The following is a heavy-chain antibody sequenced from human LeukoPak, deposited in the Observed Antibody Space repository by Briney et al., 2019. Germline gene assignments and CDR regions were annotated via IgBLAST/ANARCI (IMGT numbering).Heavy chain of an antibody. CDR2: IYYSGST. D-gene: IGHD6-6*01. CDR3: ARVTYTVAARYYYYMDV. Sequence: SETLSLTCGVSGGSISSYYWSWIRQPPGKGLEWIGYIYYSGSTNYIPSLKSRVTISVDTSKNQFSLKLSSVTAADTAVYYCARVTYTVAARYYYYMDVWGKGTTVTVSS. CDR1: GGSISSYY. V-gene: IGHV4-59*01. J-gene: IGHJ6*03.